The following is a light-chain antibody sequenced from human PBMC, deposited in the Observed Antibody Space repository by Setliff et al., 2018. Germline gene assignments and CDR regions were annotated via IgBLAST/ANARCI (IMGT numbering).Light chain of an antibody. Sequence: HSALTQPPSASGSPGQSVTIPCTGTSNDVSGYNYVSWYQQHPGKAPQLMIYDVSKRPSGVPDRFSGSKSGNTASLTVSGLQAEDEADYYCSSYAGSNHFVFGTGTKVTVL. CDR2: DVS. V-gene: IGLV2-8*01. J-gene: IGLJ1*01. CDR3: SSYAGSNHFV. CDR1: SNDVSGYNY.